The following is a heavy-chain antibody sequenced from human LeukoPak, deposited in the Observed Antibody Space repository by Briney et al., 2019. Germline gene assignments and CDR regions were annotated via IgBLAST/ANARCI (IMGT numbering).Heavy chain of an antibody. V-gene: IGHV4-59*01. D-gene: IGHD6-13*01. Sequence: SETLSLTCTVSGGSISSYYWSWIRQPPGKGLEWIGYIYYSGSTNYNPSLKSRVTISVDTSKNQFSLKLSSVTAADTAVYYCARDLAAAGTNWFDPWGQGTLVTVSS. CDR3: ARDLAAAGTNWFDP. J-gene: IGHJ5*02. CDR1: GGSISSYY. CDR2: IYYSGST.